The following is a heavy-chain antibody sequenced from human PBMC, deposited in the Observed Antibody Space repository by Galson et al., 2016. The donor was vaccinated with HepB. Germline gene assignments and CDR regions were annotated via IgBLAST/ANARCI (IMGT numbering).Heavy chain of an antibody. D-gene: IGHD6-13*01. V-gene: IGHV3-30*18. Sequence: SLRLSCAASGFPFSNYGLHWVRQAPGKGLEWVAIISYDGSNKYYTDSVKGRFTISRDNSKNTQYLQMNSLRAEDTAVYYCVKDTLDSSWYRKHDYQNYGMDVWGQGTTVTVSS. CDR2: ISYDGSNK. J-gene: IGHJ6*02. CDR1: GFPFSNYG. CDR3: VKDTLDSSWYRKHDYQNYGMDV.